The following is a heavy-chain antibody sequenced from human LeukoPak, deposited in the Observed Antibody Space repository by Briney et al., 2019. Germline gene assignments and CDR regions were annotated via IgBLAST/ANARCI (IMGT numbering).Heavy chain of an antibody. CDR2: ISAYNGNT. CDR1: GYTFTSYG. Sequence: ASVKVSCKASGYTFTSYGISWVRQAPGQGLEWMGWISAYNGNTNYAQKLQGRVTMTTDTSTSTAYMELRSLGSDDTAVYYCARSGARFPGGPNYYGSGSYSFDYGMDVWGQGTTVTVSS. J-gene: IGHJ6*02. D-gene: IGHD3-10*01. CDR3: ARSGARFPGGPNYYGSGSYSFDYGMDV. V-gene: IGHV1-18*01.